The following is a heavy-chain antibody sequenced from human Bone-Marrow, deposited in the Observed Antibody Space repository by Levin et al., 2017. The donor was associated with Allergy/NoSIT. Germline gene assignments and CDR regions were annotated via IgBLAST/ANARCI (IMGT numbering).Heavy chain of an antibody. V-gene: IGHV3-30*18. J-gene: IGHJ5*02. CDR3: AKDIEFYSSGPES. CDR1: GYNFRGFG. D-gene: IGHD6-19*01. CDR2: ISDDGSDK. Sequence: GGSLRLSCAASGYNFRGFGIHWVRQVPGKGLEWVAVISDDGSDKQYADSVKGRFTISRDDSKSTSYLQLSSLRVEDTAVYYCAKDIEFYSSGPESWGQGTLVTVSS.